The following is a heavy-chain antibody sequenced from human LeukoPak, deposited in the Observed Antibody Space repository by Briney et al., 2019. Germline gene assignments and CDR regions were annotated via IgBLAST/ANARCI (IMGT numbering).Heavy chain of an antibody. CDR2: ISAYNGNT. V-gene: IGHV1-18*04. D-gene: IGHD6-19*01. J-gene: IGHJ4*02. CDR3: ARVEGGAGGWYNYDY. CDR1: GYTFTGYY. Sequence: ASVKVSCKASGYTFTGYYMHWVRQAPGQGLEWMGWISAYNGNTNYAQKLQGRVTMTTDTSTSTAYMELRSLRSDDTAVYYCARVEGGAGGWYNYDYWGQGTLVTVSS.